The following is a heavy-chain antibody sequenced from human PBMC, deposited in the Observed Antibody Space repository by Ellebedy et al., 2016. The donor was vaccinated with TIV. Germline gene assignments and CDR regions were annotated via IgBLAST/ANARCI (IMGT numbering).Heavy chain of an antibody. CDR2: IDNSGSYV. CDR1: GFSFSTFG. D-gene: IGHD1-14*01. J-gene: IGHJ3*02. V-gene: IGHV3-21*06. Sequence: PGGSLRLFCAASGFSFSTFGMNWVRQASGKGLDWVSSIDNSGSYVYYADSVKGRFTISRDNGKNSLYLHVNSLRAEDTAVYYCAKSTVINPEGDAYDIWGQGTKVTVSS. CDR3: AKSTVINPEGDAYDI.